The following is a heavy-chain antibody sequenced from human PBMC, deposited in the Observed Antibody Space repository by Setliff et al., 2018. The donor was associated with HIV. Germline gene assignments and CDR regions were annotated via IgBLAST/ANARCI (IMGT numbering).Heavy chain of an antibody. V-gene: IGHV1-69*05. J-gene: IGHJ6*02. D-gene: IGHD1-26*01. Sequence: SVKVSCKASGGTFSSYVISWVRQAPGQGPEWMGGIIPMYGVTNYAQKFQGRVTITTDESTSTAYMELSSLRSEDTAVYYCARGRRTRARSYENYYYYGVDVWGQGTTVTVSS. CDR2: IIPMYGVT. CDR1: GGTFSSYV. CDR3: ARGRRTRARSYENYYYYGVDV.